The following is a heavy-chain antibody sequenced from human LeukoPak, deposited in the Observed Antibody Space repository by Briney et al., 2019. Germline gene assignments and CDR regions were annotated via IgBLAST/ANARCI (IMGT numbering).Heavy chain of an antibody. CDR3: ARELRYFDWLSSLNWYFDL. J-gene: IGHJ2*01. CDR2: INPSGGST. CDR1: GYTFTGYN. Sequence: ASLKDSCKASGYTFTGYNMYCVRQAPGQGHECVGLINPSGGSTSYAQKFQCRLTMTSDMSTSTVYMELRSLRSDDTAVYYCARELRYFDWLSSLNWYFDLWGRGTLVTVSS. V-gene: IGHV1-46*01. D-gene: IGHD3-9*01.